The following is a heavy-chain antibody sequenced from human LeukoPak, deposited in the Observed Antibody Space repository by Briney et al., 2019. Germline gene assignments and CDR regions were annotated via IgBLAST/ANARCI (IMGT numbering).Heavy chain of an antibody. D-gene: IGHD1-26*01. CDR1: GGSISSYY. Sequence: SETLSLTCTVSGGSISSYYWSWIRQPAGKGLEWIGRIYTSGSTNYNPSLKSRVTMSVDTSKNQFSLKLSSVTAADTAVYYCARVSIVGATDAFDIWGQGTMVTVSS. CDR3: ARVSIVGATDAFDI. V-gene: IGHV4-4*07. J-gene: IGHJ3*02. CDR2: IYTSGST.